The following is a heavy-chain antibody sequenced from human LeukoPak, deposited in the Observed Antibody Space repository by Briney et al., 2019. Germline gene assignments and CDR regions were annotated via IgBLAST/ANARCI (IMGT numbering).Heavy chain of an antibody. J-gene: IGHJ4*02. CDR2: IYSGGTT. D-gene: IGHD1-14*01. Sequence: QPGGSPRLSCAASGFTVSSNYLSWVRQAPGKGLEWVSVIYSGGTTYYAESVKGRFTISRDNSKNMLYLQMNSLGAEDTAVYYCATGYYWGQGTLVTVSS. V-gene: IGHV3-66*01. CDR1: GFTVSSNY. CDR3: ATGYY.